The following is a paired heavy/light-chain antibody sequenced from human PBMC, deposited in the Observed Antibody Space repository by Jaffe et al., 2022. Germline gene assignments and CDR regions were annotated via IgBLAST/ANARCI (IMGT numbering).Light chain of an antibody. CDR3: QQRSNWPLMYT. CDR1: QSVSSY. Sequence: EIVLTQSPATLSLSPGERATLSCRASQSVSSYLAWYQQKPGQAPRLLIYDASNRATGIPARFSGSGSGTDFTLTISSLEPEDFAVYYCQQRSNWPLMYTFGQGTKLEIK. J-gene: IGKJ2*01. V-gene: IGKV3-11*01. CDR2: DAS.
Heavy chain of an antibody. CDR1: GYTFTSYY. CDR3: ARVGVGYCSGGSCYAGGYFDY. V-gene: IGHV1-46*01. D-gene: IGHD2-15*01. Sequence: QVQLVQSGAEVKKPGASVKVSCKASGYTFTSYYMHWVRQAPGQGLEWMGIINPSGGSTSYAQKFQGRVTMTRDTSTSTVYMELSSLRSEDTAVYYCARVGVGYCSGGSCYAGGYFDYWGQGTLVTVSS. J-gene: IGHJ4*02. CDR2: INPSGGST.